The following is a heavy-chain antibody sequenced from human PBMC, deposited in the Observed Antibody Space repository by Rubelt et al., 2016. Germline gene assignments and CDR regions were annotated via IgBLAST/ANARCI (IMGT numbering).Heavy chain of an antibody. V-gene: IGHV4-34*01. CDR3: GTGPGRWHE. CDR2: INHSGST. CDR1: GGSFSGYY. D-gene: IGHD3-10*01. Sequence: QVQLQQWGAGLLKPSETLSLTCAVYGGSFSGYYWSWIRQPPGKGLEWIGEINHSGSTNYKPARKGGVTIVVGTCKIQGSLKVGAGNGSGTAGYYWGTGPGRWHEGGQGSLVTVCS. J-gene: IGHJ4*02.